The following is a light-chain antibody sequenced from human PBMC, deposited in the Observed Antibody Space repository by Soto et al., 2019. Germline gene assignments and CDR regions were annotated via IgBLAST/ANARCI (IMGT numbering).Light chain of an antibody. CDR2: EVS. CDR3: SLYTSSSTYV. Sequence: QSALTQPPSVSGSPGQSVTISCTGTSSDVGSYNRVSWYQQPPGTAPKVMIYEVSNRPSGVPDRFSRSKSGNTASLTISGLQAEDEADYYCSLYTSSSTYVFGTGTKVTVL. V-gene: IGLV2-18*01. J-gene: IGLJ1*01. CDR1: SSDVGSYNR.